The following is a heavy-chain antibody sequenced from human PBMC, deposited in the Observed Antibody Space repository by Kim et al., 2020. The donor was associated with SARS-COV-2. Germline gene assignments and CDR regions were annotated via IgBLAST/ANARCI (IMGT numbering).Heavy chain of an antibody. Sequence: SETLSLTCTVSGGSISSYYWSWIRQPPGKGLEYIGYIYYSGSINYNPSLKSRVTISVDTSKNQFSLKLSSVTAADTAVYYCASMAGTWYFQHWGQGTLVTVSS. CDR3: ASMAGTWYFQH. J-gene: IGHJ1*01. CDR1: GGSISSYY. D-gene: IGHD6-19*01. CDR2: IYYSGSI. V-gene: IGHV4-59*13.